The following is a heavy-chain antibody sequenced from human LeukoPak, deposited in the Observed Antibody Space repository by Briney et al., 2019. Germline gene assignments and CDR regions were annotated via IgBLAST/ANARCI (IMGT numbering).Heavy chain of an antibody. J-gene: IGHJ4*02. CDR2: IWYDGSNK. V-gene: IGHV3-33*01. CDR1: GFTFSSYG. CDR3: AREALLGYFDY. Sequence: GGSLRLSCAASGFTFSSYGMHRVRQAPGKGLEWVAVIWYDGSNKYYADSVKGRFTISRDNSKNTLYLQMNSLRAEDTAVYYCAREALLGYFDYWGQGPLVTVSS. D-gene: IGHD1-26*01.